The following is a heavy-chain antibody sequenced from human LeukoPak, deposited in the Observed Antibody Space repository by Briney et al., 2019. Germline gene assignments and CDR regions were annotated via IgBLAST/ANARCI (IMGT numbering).Heavy chain of an antibody. CDR2: IYTSGST. Sequence: SETLSLTCTVSGGSISSYYWSWIRQPAGKGLEWIGRIYTSGSTNYNPSPKSRATMSVDTSKNQFSLKLSSVTAADTAVYYCARAGIAADHIRSYNWFDPWGQGTLVTVSS. CDR3: ARAGIAADHIRSYNWFDP. CDR1: GGSISSYY. J-gene: IGHJ5*02. D-gene: IGHD6-13*01. V-gene: IGHV4-4*07.